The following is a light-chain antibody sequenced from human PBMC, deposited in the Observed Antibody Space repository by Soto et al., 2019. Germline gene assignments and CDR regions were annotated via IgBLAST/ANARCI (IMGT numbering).Light chain of an antibody. CDR1: QSVSSN. J-gene: IGKJ1*01. V-gene: IGKV3-15*01. CDR2: GAS. Sequence: EIVMTQAAATLSVSPGERATLSCRASQSVSSNLAWYQQKPGQAPRLLIYGASTRATGIPARFSGSGSGTDFTLTISSLQSEDFAVYYCQQYNNWPRTXGQGTKVDIK. CDR3: QQYNNWPRT.